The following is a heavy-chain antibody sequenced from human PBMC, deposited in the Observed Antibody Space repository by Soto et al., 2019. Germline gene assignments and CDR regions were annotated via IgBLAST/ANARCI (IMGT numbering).Heavy chain of an antibody. D-gene: IGHD2-8*02. CDR3: ARESLSTGYFDC. CDR1: GFTISNHC. CDR2: IYSTGIT. Sequence: EVQLVESGGGLIQPGGSLRLSCAASGFTISNHCMTWVRQAPGKGLEWVSVIYSTGITYYADSVKGRFTVSRDNSKNTLFLQMNSLRAEDTAVYFCARESLSTGYFDCWGQGTLVTVSS. J-gene: IGHJ4*02. V-gene: IGHV3-53*01.